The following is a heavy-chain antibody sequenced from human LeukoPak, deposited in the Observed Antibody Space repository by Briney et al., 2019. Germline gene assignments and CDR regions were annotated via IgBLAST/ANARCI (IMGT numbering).Heavy chain of an antibody. V-gene: IGHV3-11*01. CDR3: AKTLRALYKPEYFQH. CDR2: ISSSGSTI. CDR1: GFTFSDYY. Sequence: GGSLRLSCAASGFTFSDYYMSWIRQAPGKGLEWVSYISSSGSTIYYADPVKGQFTISRDNAKNSLYLQMNSLRAEDTAVYYCAKTLRALYKPEYFQHWGQGTLVTVSS. D-gene: IGHD5-24*01. J-gene: IGHJ1*01.